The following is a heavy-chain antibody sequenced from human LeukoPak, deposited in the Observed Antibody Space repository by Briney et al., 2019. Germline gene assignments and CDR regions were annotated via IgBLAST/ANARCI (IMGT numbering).Heavy chain of an antibody. Sequence: PGGSLRLSCAVSRFSFSSFNMHWVRQAPGKGLEWVSYISSSGSTIYYADSVKGRFTISRDNAKNSLYLQMNSLRAEDTAVYYCARQTGSGLFILPGGQGTLVTVSS. J-gene: IGHJ4*02. CDR2: ISSSGSTI. V-gene: IGHV3-48*04. CDR1: RFSFSSFN. CDR3: ARQTGSGLFILP. D-gene: IGHD3/OR15-3a*01.